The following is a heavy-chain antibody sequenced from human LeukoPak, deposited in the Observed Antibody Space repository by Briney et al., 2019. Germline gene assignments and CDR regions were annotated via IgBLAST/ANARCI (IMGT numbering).Heavy chain of an antibody. D-gene: IGHD6-19*01. CDR2: ISGSGGST. V-gene: IGHV3-23*01. CDR3: AKGSGWYV. Sequence: GGSLRLSCAASGFTFSSSSMSWVRQAPGKGLEWVSVISGSGGSTDYADSVKGRITISRDNSKNTLYLQMNSLRAEDTAVYYCAKGSGWYVWGQGTLVTVSS. CDR1: GFTFSSSS. J-gene: IGHJ4*02.